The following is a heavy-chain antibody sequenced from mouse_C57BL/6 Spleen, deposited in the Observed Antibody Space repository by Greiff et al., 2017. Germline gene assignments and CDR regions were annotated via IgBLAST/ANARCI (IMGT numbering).Heavy chain of an antibody. CDR3: ARPGYGNYEDWFAY. J-gene: IGHJ3*01. V-gene: IGHV1-82*01. D-gene: IGHD2-10*02. CDR1: GYAFSSSW. CDR2: IYPGDGDT. Sequence: QVQLKQSGPELVKPGASVKISCKASGYAFSSSWMNWVKQRPGKGLEWIGRIYPGDGDTNYNGKFKGKATLTADKSSSTAYMQLSSLTSEDSAVYFCARPGYGNYEDWFAYWGQGTLVTVSA.